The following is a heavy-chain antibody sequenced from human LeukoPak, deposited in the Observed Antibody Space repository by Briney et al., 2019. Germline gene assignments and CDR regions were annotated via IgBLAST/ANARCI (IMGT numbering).Heavy chain of an antibody. D-gene: IGHD6-13*01. CDR1: GFTFSSYW. CDR3: HSSWYYYNIPRDY. V-gene: IGHV3-21*01. Sequence: GGSLRLSCVASGFTFSSYWMHWVRQAPRKGLEWVSSISSSSSYIYYADSVKGRFTISRDNAKNSLYLQMNSLRAEDTAVYYCHSSWYYYNIPRDYWGQGTLVTVSS. CDR2: ISSSSSYI. J-gene: IGHJ4*02.